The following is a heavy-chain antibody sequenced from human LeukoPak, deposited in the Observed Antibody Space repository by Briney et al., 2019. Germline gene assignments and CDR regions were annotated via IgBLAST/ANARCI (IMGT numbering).Heavy chain of an antibody. CDR3: ARDGPTAAPFDY. J-gene: IGHJ4*02. Sequence: GASVKVSCKASGYRFTSYDMHSVLQAPGQGREWMGIINPSSGSTNYAQRFQGRVAMTRDTSTTTVYMEVNSLTSEDTAVYFCARDGPTAAPFDYWGQGTLVTVSS. CDR2: INPSSGST. V-gene: IGHV1-46*01. D-gene: IGHD2-2*01. CDR1: GYRFTSYD.